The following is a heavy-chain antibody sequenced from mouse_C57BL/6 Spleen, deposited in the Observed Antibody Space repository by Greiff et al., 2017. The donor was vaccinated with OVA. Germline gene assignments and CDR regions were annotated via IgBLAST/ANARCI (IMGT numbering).Heavy chain of an antibody. D-gene: IGHD1-1*01. CDR3: ARGYYGSHAMDY. CDR2: ISDGGSYT. V-gene: IGHV5-4*01. CDR1: GFTFSSYA. J-gene: IGHJ4*01. Sequence: EVHLVESGGGLVKPGGSLKLSCAASGFTFSSYAMSWVRQTPEKRLEWVATISDGGSYTYYPDNVKGRFTISRDNAKNNLYLHMSHMKSEDTAMYYCARGYYGSHAMDYWGQGTSVTVSS.